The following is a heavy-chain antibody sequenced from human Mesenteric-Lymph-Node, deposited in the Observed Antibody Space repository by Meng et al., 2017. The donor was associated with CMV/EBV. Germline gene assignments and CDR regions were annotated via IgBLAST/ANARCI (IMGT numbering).Heavy chain of an antibody. Sequence: GESLKISCAASGFNFDDHTMHWVRQSPAKGLEWVSLISWNGDSRYYTDSVKGRFTISRDNSRNSVYLQMNNLRAEDTAVYYCARGDYYERGYYFDYWGQGTLVTVSS. CDR2: ISWNGDSR. CDR1: GFNFDDHT. CDR3: ARGDYYERGYYFDY. V-gene: IGHV3-43*01. D-gene: IGHD3-22*01. J-gene: IGHJ4*02.